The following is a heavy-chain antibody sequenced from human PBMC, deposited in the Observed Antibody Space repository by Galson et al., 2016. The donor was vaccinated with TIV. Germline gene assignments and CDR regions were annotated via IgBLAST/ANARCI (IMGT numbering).Heavy chain of an antibody. Sequence: SLRLSCAASGCAFSSYALTWVRQAPGKGLEWVSAITGGGGSSYYADSVKGRFTISRDNSKKMLYLQLNSLRAEDTAVYYCAKVPSSGFSYYYGIDVWGQGTTVTVA. CDR3: AKVPSSGFSYYYGIDV. V-gene: IGHV3-23*01. CDR2: ITGGGGSS. D-gene: IGHD3-22*01. J-gene: IGHJ6*02. CDR1: GCAFSSYA.